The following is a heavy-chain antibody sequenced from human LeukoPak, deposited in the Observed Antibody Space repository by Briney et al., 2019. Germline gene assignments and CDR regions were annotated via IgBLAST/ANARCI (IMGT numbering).Heavy chain of an antibody. CDR3: ASQLGGNVY. CDR1: GFTFSANW. J-gene: IGHJ4*02. V-gene: IGHV3-74*01. D-gene: IGHD3-16*01. Sequence: PGRSLRLSCAASGFTFSANWMHWVRQAPGKGLVWVSVISSDGRSTIYADSVKGRFTISRDNAKNTLYLQMDSLRAEDTAVYFCASQLGGNVYWGQGTLVTVSS. CDR2: ISSDGRST.